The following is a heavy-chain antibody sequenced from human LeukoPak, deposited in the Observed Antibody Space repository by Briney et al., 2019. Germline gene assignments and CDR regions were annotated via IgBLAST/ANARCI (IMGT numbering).Heavy chain of an antibody. D-gene: IGHD5-18*01. CDR3: ASSGPGGYSCY. Sequence: GASVKVSCRASGYTFTTYYMHWVRQAPGQGLEWMGIINPTGGSTSYAQKFQGRVTMTRDTSTSTVYMELSSLRSEDTAVYYCASSGPGGYSCYWGQGTLVTVSS. V-gene: IGHV1-46*01. CDR1: GYTFTTYY. J-gene: IGHJ4*02. CDR2: INPTGGST.